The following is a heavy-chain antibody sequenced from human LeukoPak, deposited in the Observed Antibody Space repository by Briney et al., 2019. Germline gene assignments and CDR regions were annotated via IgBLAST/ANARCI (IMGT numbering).Heavy chain of an antibody. Sequence: PGGSPRLSCAASGFTVSSNYMSWVRQAPGKGLEWVSVIYSGGSTYYADSVKGRFTISRDNSKNTLYLQMNSLRAEDTAVYYCARYSSYPTYYFDYWGQGTLVTVSS. V-gene: IGHV3-53*01. CDR2: IYSGGST. CDR1: GFTVSSNY. D-gene: IGHD5-18*01. CDR3: ARYSSYPTYYFDY. J-gene: IGHJ4*02.